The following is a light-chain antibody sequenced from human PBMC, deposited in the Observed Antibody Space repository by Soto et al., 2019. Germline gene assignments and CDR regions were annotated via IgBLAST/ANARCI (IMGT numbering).Light chain of an antibody. CDR3: QVWESGSENYV. J-gene: IGLJ1*01. CDR2: DNS. Sequence: SYELIQPPSVSVAPGQTATITCGGNNIGSEPVHWYQQKPGQAPVLVVFDNSDRPSGIPERLSGSKSGNTATLTISRVEAGDEADYYCQVWESGSENYVFGAGTKVTVL. CDR1: NIGSEP. V-gene: IGLV3-21*02.